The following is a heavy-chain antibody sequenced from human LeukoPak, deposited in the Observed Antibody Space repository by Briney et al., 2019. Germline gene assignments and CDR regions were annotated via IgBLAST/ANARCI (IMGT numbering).Heavy chain of an antibody. V-gene: IGHV1-18*01. CDR2: ISAYNGNT. J-gene: IGHJ5*02. Sequence: ASVKVSCKASGYTFTSYGISWVRQAPGQGLEWMGWISAYNGNTNYAQKLQGRVTMTTDTSTSTAYMELRSLRSDDTAVYYCARRACSSTSCYLNWFDPWGQGTLVTVSS. CDR1: GYTFTSYG. D-gene: IGHD2-2*01. CDR3: ARRACSSTSCYLNWFDP.